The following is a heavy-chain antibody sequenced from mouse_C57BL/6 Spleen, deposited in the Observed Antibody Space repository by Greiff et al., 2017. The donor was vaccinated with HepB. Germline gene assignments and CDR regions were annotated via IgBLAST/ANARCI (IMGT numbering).Heavy chain of an antibody. CDR3: ARGVYYDH. CDR1: GYAFSSSW. Sequence: QVQLQQSGPELVKPGASVKISCKASGYAFSSSWMNWVKQRPGKGLEWIGRISPGDGDTNYNGKFKGKATLTADKSSSTAYMQLSSLTSEDAAVYVCARGVYYDHWGQGTTLTVSS. V-gene: IGHV1-82*01. J-gene: IGHJ2*01. CDR2: ISPGDGDT.